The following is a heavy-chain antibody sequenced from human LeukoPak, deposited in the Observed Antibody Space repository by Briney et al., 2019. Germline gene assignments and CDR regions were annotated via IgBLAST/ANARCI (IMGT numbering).Heavy chain of an antibody. D-gene: IGHD3-3*01. CDR2: IYYSGST. CDR3: ARGSSWSGYYTPWFDP. Sequence: SETLSLACTVSGGSISRSSYYWGWIRQPPGKGLEWIGSIYYSGSTYYNPSLKSRVTISVDTSKNQFSLKLSSVTAADTAVYYCARGSSWSGYYTPWFDPWGQGTLVTVSS. J-gene: IGHJ5*02. CDR1: GGSISRSSYY. V-gene: IGHV4-39*07.